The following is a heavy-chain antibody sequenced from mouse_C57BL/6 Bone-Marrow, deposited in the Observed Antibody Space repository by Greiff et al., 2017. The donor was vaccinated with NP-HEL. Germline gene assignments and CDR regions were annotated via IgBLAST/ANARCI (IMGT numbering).Heavy chain of an antibody. J-gene: IGHJ2*01. CDR2: INPNNGGT. D-gene: IGHD2-5*01. V-gene: IGHV1-22*01. CDR3: AVYSNYVLDY. Sequence: VQLQQSGPELVKPGASVKMSCKASGYTFTDYNMHWVKQSHGKSLEWIGYINPNNGGTSYNQKFKGKATLTVNKSSSTAYMALRSLTSEDSAVYYCAVYSNYVLDYWGQGTTLTVSS. CDR1: GYTFTDYN.